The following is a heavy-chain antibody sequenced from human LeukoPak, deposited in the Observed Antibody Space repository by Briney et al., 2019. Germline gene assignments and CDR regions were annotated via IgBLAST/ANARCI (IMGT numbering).Heavy chain of an antibody. V-gene: IGHV1-18*01. Sequence: ASVKVSCKASGYTFTSYGISWVRQAPGQGLEWMGWISACNGNTNYAQKLQGRVTMTTDTSTSTAYMELRSLRSDDTAVYYCATIEICQLPTDCWGQGTLASVSS. CDR3: ATIEICQLPTDC. D-gene: IGHD2-2*01. J-gene: IGHJ4*02. CDR1: GYTFTSYG. CDR2: ISACNGNT.